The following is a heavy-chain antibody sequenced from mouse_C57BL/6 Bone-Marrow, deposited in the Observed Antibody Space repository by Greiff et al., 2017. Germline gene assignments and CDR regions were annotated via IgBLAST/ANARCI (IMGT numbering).Heavy chain of an antibody. V-gene: IGHV1-15*01. J-gene: IGHJ2*01. CDR3: TLYGSYYFDY. Sequence: VQLQQSGAELVRPGASVTLSCKASGYTFTDYEMHWVKPTPVHGLEWIGAIDPETGGTAYNQKFKGKAILTADKSSSTAYMELRSLTSEDSAVYYCTLYGSYYFDYWGQGTTLTVAS. CDR1: GYTFTDYE. CDR2: IDPETGGT. D-gene: IGHD1-1*01.